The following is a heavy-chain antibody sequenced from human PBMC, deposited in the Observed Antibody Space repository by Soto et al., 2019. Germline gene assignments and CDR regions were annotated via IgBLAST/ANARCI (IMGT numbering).Heavy chain of an antibody. Sequence: ASVKVSCQTSGYIFTSYYIHWVRQAPGQGLEWMGWINPFDGSRMFAQSFQGRVTITRDTSASTAYMELGSLRSEDTAVYYCARSSTGSINWFDPWGQGTLVTVSS. D-gene: IGHD3-10*01. CDR2: INPFDGSR. V-gene: IGHV1-46*01. CDR3: ARSSTGSINWFDP. J-gene: IGHJ5*02. CDR1: GYIFTSYY.